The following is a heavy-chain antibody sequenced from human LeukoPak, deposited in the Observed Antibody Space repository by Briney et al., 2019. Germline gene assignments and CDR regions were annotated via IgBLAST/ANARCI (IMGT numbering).Heavy chain of an antibody. Sequence: SETLSLTCTVSGGSISSSSYYWGWIRQPPGTGLEWIGSIYYSGSTYYNPSLKSRVTISVDTSKNQFSLKLSSVTAADTAVYYCARIKLDYAVLTLRPIYYFDYWGQGTLVTVSS. CDR1: GGSISSSSYY. CDR3: ARIKLDYAVLTLRPIYYFDY. V-gene: IGHV4-39*07. D-gene: IGHD3-16*01. CDR2: IYYSGST. J-gene: IGHJ4*02.